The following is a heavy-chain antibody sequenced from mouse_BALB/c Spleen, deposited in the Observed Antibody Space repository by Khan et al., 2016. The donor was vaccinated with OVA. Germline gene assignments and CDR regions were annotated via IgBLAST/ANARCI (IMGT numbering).Heavy chain of an antibody. V-gene: IGHV5-6-4*01. D-gene: IGHD1-1*01. J-gene: IGHJ2*01. CDR1: GFTFSSYS. Sequence: EVELVESGGGLVKPGGSLRLSCEASGFTFSSYSMSWVRQTPGKRLEWVATITSGGSYTYYPDSVQGRFTISRDTAKNTLYLQMRSLQSEDTAIYYCTRDRNYYGSSLYFDYWGQGTTLTVSS. CDR2: ITSGGSYT. CDR3: TRDRNYYGSSLYFDY.